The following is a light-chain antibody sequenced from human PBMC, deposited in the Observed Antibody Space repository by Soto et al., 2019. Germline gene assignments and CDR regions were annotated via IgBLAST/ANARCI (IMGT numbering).Light chain of an antibody. V-gene: IGKV1-33*01. J-gene: IGKJ4*01. CDR2: DAS. CDR1: QDIKNY. Sequence: DIQMTQSPSSLSASVGDRVTITCQASQDIKNYLNWYQQKSGKAPKLLIYDASDLETGVPSRFSGSGSGTDFTSTINSLRPEDIATYYCQQYDNLPLTFGGGTRWISN. CDR3: QQYDNLPLT.